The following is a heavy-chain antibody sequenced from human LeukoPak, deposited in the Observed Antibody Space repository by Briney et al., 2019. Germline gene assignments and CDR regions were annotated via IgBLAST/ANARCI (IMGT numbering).Heavy chain of an antibody. CDR3: ARARSGEPYYYDTDFDY. Sequence: ASVKVSCKASGYTFTSYGISWVRQAPGQGLEWMGWISAYNGNTNYAQKLQGRVTMTTDTSTSTAYMELRSLRSDDTAVYYCARARSGEPYYYDTDFDYWGQGTLVTVSS. J-gene: IGHJ4*02. V-gene: IGHV1-18*01. CDR2: ISAYNGNT. D-gene: IGHD3-22*01. CDR1: GYTFTSYG.